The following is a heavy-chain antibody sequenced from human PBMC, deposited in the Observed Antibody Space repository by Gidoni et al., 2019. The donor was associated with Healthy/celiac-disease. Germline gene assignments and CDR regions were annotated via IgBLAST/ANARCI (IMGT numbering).Heavy chain of an antibody. D-gene: IGHD6-13*01. J-gene: IGHJ4*02. CDR1: GFTFSSYA. Sequence: SCAASGFTFSSYAMSWVRQAPGKGLEWVSAISGSGGSTYYAASVKGRFTISRDNSKNTLYLQMNSLRAEDTAVYYCAKVRAPLSSSGNFDYWGQGTLVTVSS. V-gene: IGHV3-23*01. CDR3: AKVRAPLSSSGNFDY. CDR2: ISGSGGST.